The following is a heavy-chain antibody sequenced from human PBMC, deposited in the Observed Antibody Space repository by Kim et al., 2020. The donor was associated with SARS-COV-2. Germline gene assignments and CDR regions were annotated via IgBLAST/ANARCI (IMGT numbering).Heavy chain of an antibody. V-gene: IGHV3-53*01. CDR2: T. J-gene: IGHJ4*02. D-gene: IGHD1-26*01. CDR3: ARHSGSYSDFDY. Sequence: TYYADSVKGRFTISRDNSKNPLYLQINSLRAEDTAVYYCARHSGSYSDFDYWGQGTLVTVSS.